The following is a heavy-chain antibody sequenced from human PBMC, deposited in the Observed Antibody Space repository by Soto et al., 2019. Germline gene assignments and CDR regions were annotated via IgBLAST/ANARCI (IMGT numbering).Heavy chain of an antibody. Sequence: SETLSLTCTVSGGSISSYYWSWIRQPPGKGLEWIGYIYYSGSTNYNPSLKSRVTISVDTSKNQFSLRLSSVTAADTAVYYCARASYYDFWSGPNWFDPWGQGTLVPVSS. CDR3: ARASYYDFWSGPNWFDP. J-gene: IGHJ5*02. CDR2: IYYSGST. V-gene: IGHV4-59*01. D-gene: IGHD3-3*01. CDR1: GGSISSYY.